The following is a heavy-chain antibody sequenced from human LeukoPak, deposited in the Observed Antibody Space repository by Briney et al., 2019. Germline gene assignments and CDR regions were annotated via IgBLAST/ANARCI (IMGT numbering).Heavy chain of an antibody. CDR2: INPNSGAT. Sequence: ASVKVSCKASGHTFTSYGISWVRQAPGQRLEWMGWINPNSGATKYAQKFQGRVTMTRDTSISTAYMELSRLTSDDTAVYYCARGEYVISGYRNDAFDIWGQGTMVTVSS. V-gene: IGHV1-2*02. J-gene: IGHJ3*02. D-gene: IGHD3-22*01. CDR3: ARGEYVISGYRNDAFDI. CDR1: GHTFTSYG.